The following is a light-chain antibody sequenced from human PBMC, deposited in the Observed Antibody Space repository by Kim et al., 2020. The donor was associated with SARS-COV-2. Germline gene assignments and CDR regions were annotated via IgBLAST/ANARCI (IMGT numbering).Light chain of an antibody. J-gene: IGKJ1*01. Sequence: SVSQGESATLSGRASQSVSSNLAWYQQKPGQAPRLLIYGASTRATGIPARFSGSGSGTEFTLTISSLQSEDFAVYYCQQYNNWWTFGQGTKVDIK. V-gene: IGKV3-15*01. CDR1: QSVSSN. CDR3: QQYNNWWT. CDR2: GAS.